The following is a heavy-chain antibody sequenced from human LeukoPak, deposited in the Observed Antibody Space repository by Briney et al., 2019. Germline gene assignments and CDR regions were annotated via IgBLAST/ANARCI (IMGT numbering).Heavy chain of an antibody. Sequence: PSETLSLTCTVSGGSISSSSYYWGWIRQPPGKGLEWIGSIYYSGSTYYNPSLKSRVTISVDTSKNQFSLKLSSVTAADTAVYYCARIGSWYVFDYWGQGTLVTVSS. V-gene: IGHV4-39*07. CDR3: ARIGSWYVFDY. CDR1: GGSISSSSYY. J-gene: IGHJ4*02. D-gene: IGHD6-13*01. CDR2: IYYSGST.